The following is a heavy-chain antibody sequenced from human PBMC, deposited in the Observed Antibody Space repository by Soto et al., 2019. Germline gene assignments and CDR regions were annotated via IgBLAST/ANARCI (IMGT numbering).Heavy chain of an antibody. CDR2: IYYSGST. V-gene: IGHV4-59*01. J-gene: IGHJ3*02. Sequence: QVQLQESGPGLVKPSETLSLTCTVSGGSISSYYWSWIRQPPGKGLGWIGYIYYSGSTNYNPSLNSRVTISVDTAKNQFSRKLSSVTAADTAVYYCAREGSADAFGIWGQGTMVTVSS. CDR3: AREGSADAFGI. CDR1: GGSISSYY.